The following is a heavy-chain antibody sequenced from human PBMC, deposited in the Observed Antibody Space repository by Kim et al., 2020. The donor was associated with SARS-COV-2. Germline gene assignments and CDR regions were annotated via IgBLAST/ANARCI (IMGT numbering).Heavy chain of an antibody. J-gene: IGHJ3*02. D-gene: IGHD2-8*01. V-gene: IGHV1-8*01. CDR2: MNPNNDDT. CDR1: GYTFTRRE. Sequence: ASVKVSCKASGYTFTRREIYWMRQASGQGLEWMGWMNPNNDDTGFAQKFQGRVTLTGHTSISTAYMEMSGLRSEDTAVYYCARAGPNGFDIWGQGTLVTVSS. CDR3: ARAGPNGFDI.